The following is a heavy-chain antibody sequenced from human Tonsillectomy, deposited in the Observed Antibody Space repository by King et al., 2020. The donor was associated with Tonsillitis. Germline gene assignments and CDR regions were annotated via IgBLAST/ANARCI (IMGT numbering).Heavy chain of an antibody. D-gene: IGHD1-26*01. CDR3: YIRVGDTGY. J-gene: IGHJ4*02. CDR1: EFSFSGSA. V-gene: IGHV3-73*02. Sequence: VQLVESGGGLVQPGGSLKLSCAASEFSFSGSAMSWARQASGQGLEWLGRIKSKASNYATEYAASVKGRFTISRDDSKNTASLQMNSLKTEDTAMYYCYIRVGDTGYWGQGILVTVS. CDR2: IKSKASNYAT.